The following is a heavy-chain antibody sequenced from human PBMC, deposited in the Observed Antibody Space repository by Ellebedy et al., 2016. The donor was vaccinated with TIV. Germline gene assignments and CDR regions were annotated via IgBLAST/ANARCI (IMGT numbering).Heavy chain of an antibody. CDR3: AKYGLGSGSSFEV. V-gene: IGHV3-7*01. D-gene: IGHD3-10*01. CDR1: GFSFSTYW. J-gene: IGHJ3*01. CDR2: IKSDGSAQ. Sequence: GESLKISCAASGFSFSTYWMAWIRQAPGKGLEWVANIKSDGSAQYYVDSVKGRFTIARDNAKSSLYLRMNSLTAEDTALYYCAKYGLGSGSSFEVWGQGTMVTVSS.